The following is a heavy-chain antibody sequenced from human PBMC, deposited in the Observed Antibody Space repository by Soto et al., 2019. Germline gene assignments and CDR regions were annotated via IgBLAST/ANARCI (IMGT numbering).Heavy chain of an antibody. J-gene: IGHJ4*02. V-gene: IGHV1-3*01. CDR3: AKEDDFWSGYPGRY. Sequence: GASVKVSCKAPGYTFTSYAMHWVRQAPGQRLEWMGWINAGNGNAKYSQKFQGRVTITRDTSASTAYMELSSLRSEDTAVYYCAKEDDFWSGYPGRYWGQGTMVTVSS. CDR2: INAGNGNA. CDR1: GYTFTSYA. D-gene: IGHD3-3*01.